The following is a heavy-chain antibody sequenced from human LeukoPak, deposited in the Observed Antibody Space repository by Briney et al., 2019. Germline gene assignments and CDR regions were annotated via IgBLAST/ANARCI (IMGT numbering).Heavy chain of an antibody. J-gene: IGHJ6*02. Sequence: SETLSLTCTVSGGSISSYYWSWIRQPPGEGLEWIGYIYYSGSTNYNPSLKSRVTISVDTSKNQFSLKLSSVTAADTAVYYCARDKRLVTMVRGVMDYYYYGMDVWGQGTTVTVSS. CDR2: IYYSGST. CDR3: ARDKRLVTMVRGVMDYYYYGMDV. V-gene: IGHV4-59*01. CDR1: GGSISSYY. D-gene: IGHD3-10*01.